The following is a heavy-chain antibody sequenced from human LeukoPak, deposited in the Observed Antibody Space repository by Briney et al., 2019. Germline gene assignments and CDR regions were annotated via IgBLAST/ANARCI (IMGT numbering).Heavy chain of an antibody. Sequence: PGGSLRLSCAASGFTFSSYAMGWVRQAPGKGLEWFSSISGSGGSTYYADSVKGRFTISRDNSKNTLYLQMNSLRAEDTAVYYCAKEVTVVIPVGFDYWGQGTLVTVSS. V-gene: IGHV3-23*01. D-gene: IGHD1-26*01. J-gene: IGHJ4*02. CDR3: AKEVTVVIPVGFDY. CDR2: ISGSGGST. CDR1: GFTFSSYA.